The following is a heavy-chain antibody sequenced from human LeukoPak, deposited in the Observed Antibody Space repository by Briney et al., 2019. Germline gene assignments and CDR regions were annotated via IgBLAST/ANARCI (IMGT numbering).Heavy chain of an antibody. V-gene: IGHV3-23*01. Sequence: GGSLRLSCAASGFTLSSYAMSWVRQAPGKGLEWVSAISGSGGSTYYADSVKGRFTISRDNSKNTLYLQMNSLRAEDTAVYYCAKSTAWTVTTHFDYWGQGTLVTVSS. D-gene: IGHD4-17*01. CDR3: AKSTAWTVTTHFDY. CDR2: ISGSGGST. J-gene: IGHJ4*02. CDR1: GFTLSSYA.